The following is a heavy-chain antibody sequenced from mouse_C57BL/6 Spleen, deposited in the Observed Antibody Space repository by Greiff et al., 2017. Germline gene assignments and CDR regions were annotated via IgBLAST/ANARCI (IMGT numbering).Heavy chain of an antibody. CDR3: ARYCGSNDGYCAMDY. CDR1: GYTFTSYW. Sequence: QVQLQQPGTELVKPGASVKLSCKASGYTFTSYWMHWVKQRPGQGLEWIGNINPSNGGTNYNEKFKSKATLTVDKTSSTAYRQLSRLTSEVSAVYYCARYCGSNDGYCAMDYWGQGTSVTVSS. D-gene: IGHD1-1*01. V-gene: IGHV1-53*01. CDR2: INPSNGGT. J-gene: IGHJ4*01.